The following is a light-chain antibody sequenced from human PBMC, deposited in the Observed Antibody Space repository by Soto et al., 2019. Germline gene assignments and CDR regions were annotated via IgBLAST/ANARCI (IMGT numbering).Light chain of an antibody. J-gene: IGLJ1*01. CDR1: SSDLAIYNY. CDR3: GSHTDRINYV. Sequence: QSVPTQPASVSGSPGQSISISCTGSSSDLAIYNYVSWYQQQPGKAPKVMIYQVTNRPPGVSNRFSGSRAGNTASLSISGLQAEDEDDYYCGSHTDRINYVFGSGTKVTVL. V-gene: IGLV2-14*01. CDR2: QVT.